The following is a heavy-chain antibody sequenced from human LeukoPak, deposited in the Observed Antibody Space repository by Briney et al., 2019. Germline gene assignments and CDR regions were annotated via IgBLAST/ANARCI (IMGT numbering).Heavy chain of an antibody. CDR2: IYSSGST. Sequence: SQTLSLTCTVSGGLISSGSYYWSWIRQPAGKGLEWIGRIYSSGSTNYNPALRSRLTISVDTSKNQFSLKLSSVTAADTAVYYCARASVPDYGDYADAFDIWGQGTMVTVSS. D-gene: IGHD4-17*01. CDR1: GGLISSGSYY. V-gene: IGHV4-61*02. J-gene: IGHJ3*02. CDR3: ARASVPDYGDYADAFDI.